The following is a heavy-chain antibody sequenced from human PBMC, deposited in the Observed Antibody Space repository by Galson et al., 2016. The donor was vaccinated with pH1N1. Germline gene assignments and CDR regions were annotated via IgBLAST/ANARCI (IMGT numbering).Heavy chain of an antibody. V-gene: IGHV3-9*01. J-gene: IGHJ4*02. CDR2: ISWNRGSI. Sequence: SLRLSCAASGFTFDDYGMHWVRQAPGKGLEWVSGISWNRGSIGYADSVKGRFTISRDNAKSSLYLQMNSLRAEDTALYYCAKVVDHYYDYWGQGTLVTVSS. D-gene: IGHD1-26*01. CDR1: GFTFDDYG. CDR3: AKVVDHYYDY.